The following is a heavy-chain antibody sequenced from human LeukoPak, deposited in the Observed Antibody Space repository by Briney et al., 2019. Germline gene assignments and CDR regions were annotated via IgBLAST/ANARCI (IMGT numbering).Heavy chain of an antibody. CDR2: IYYSGST. D-gene: IGHD6-6*01. Sequence: SETLSLTCTVSGGSISSYYWSWIRQPPGKGLEWIGYIYYSGSTNYNPSLKSRVTMSVDTSKNQFSLKLSSVTAADTAVYYCARYSSSSRGYYYYYYMDVWGKGTTVTVSS. J-gene: IGHJ6*03. CDR1: GGSISSYY. CDR3: ARYSSSSRGYYYYYYMDV. V-gene: IGHV4-59*12.